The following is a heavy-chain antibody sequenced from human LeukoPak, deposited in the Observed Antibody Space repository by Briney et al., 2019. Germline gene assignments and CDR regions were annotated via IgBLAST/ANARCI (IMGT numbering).Heavy chain of an antibody. J-gene: IGHJ4*02. Sequence: GGSLRLSCAASGFTFSSYAMSWVRQAPGKGLEWVSAISGSGGSTYYADSVKGRFTISRDNSKNTLYLQLNTLRPEDTAVYSCAKNGRGYSSDYFDYWGQGTLVTVSS. CDR1: GFTFSSYA. V-gene: IGHV3-23*01. CDR3: AKNGRGYSSDYFDY. CDR2: ISGSGGST. D-gene: IGHD5-18*01.